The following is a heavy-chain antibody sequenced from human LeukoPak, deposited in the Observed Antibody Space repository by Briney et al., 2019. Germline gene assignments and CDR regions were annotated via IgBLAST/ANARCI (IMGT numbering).Heavy chain of an antibody. CDR1: GFVFDDYG. CDR2: VNWNGDST. CDR3: ARRAGAYSHPYDY. J-gene: IGHJ4*02. V-gene: IGHV3-20*04. D-gene: IGHD4/OR15-4a*01. Sequence: GGSLRLSCAASGFVFDDYGMSWVRQVPGKGLEWVSTVNWNGDSTGYADSVKGRFTISRDNAKNSLYLQMNSLRAEDTALYYCARRAGAYSHPYDYWGQGTLVTVSS.